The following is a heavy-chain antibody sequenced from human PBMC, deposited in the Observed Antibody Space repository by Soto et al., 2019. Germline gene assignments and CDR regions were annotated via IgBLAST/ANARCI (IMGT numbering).Heavy chain of an antibody. CDR3: AEDGGVYSYDL. CDR1: GFTFSNYA. V-gene: IGHV3-23*01. Sequence: EVQLLESGGGLVQPGGSLRLSCAASGFTFSNYAMHWVRQAPGKGLEWVSSISGRATESYYADSVKGRFTIPRDNSRSTLSLQMNSLRAEDTAIYYGAEDGGVYSYDLWGQGTLVTVSS. CDR2: ISGRATES. D-gene: IGHD5-18*01. J-gene: IGHJ5*02.